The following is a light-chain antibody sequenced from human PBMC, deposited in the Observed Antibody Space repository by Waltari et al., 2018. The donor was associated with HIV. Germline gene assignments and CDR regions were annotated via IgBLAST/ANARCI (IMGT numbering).Light chain of an antibody. CDR2: KNY. V-gene: IGLV1-47*01. J-gene: IGLJ1*01. CDR1: SSNIGNDN. Sequence: QSVLTQPPSESGTPGQTVTISCSGSSSNIGNDNVYWYQQLPGMTPKLLIYKNYQRPSGVPDRFAGSKSGTSASLAISGLRSEDEADYYCVGWDGSLSGYVFGAGTKVTVL. CDR3: VGWDGSLSGYV.